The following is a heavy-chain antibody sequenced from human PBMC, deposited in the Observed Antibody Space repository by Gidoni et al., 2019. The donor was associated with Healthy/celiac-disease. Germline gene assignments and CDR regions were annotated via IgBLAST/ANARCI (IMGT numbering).Heavy chain of an antibody. V-gene: IGHV3-23*01. D-gene: IGHD2-21*02. J-gene: IGHJ4*02. Sequence: EVQLLESGGGLVQPGGSLRLPCAASGFTFSSYAMSWVSQAPGKGLEWVSAISGSGGSTYYADSVKGRFTISRDNSKNTLYLQMNSLRAEDTAVYYCAKGDSWVPPFDYWGQGTLVTVSS. CDR3: AKGDSWVPPFDY. CDR1: GFTFSSYA. CDR2: ISGSGGST.